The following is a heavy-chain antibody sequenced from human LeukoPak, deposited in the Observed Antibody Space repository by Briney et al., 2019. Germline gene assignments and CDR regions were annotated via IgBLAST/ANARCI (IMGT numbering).Heavy chain of an antibody. Sequence: PGGSLRLSCAASGFTFSSYWMSWVRQAPGKGLEWVSAISGSGGSTYYADSVKGRFTISRDNSKNTLYLQMNSLRAEDTAVYCCAKDQVATTILGDWGQGTLVTVSS. CDR2: ISGSGGST. CDR3: AKDQVATTILGD. V-gene: IGHV3-23*01. CDR1: GFTFSSYW. D-gene: IGHD5-24*01. J-gene: IGHJ4*02.